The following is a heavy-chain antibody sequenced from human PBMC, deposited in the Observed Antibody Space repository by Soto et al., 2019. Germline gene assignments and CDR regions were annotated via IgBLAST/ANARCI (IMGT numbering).Heavy chain of an antibody. CDR3: ARGSCGGSCYSYYYYGMDV. CDR1: GFTFSDHY. Sequence: EVQLVESGGGLVQPGGSLRLSCAASGFTFSDHYMDWVRQAPGKGLEWVGRTRNKANSYTTEYAASVKGRFTISRDDSKNSLYLQMNSLKTEDTAVYYCARGSCGGSCYSYYYYGMDVWGQGTTVTVSS. CDR2: TRNKANSYTT. D-gene: IGHD2-15*01. V-gene: IGHV3-72*01. J-gene: IGHJ6*02.